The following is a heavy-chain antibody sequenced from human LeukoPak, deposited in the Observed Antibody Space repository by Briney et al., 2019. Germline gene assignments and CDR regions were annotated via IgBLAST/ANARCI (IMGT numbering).Heavy chain of an antibody. Sequence: GASVKVSCKASGYTFTSYDINWVRQATGQGLEWMGWMNPNSGNTGYAQKFQGRVTITRNTSISTAYMELSSLRSEDTAVYYCAKDHKGSWFPYYFDYWGQGTLVTVSS. J-gene: IGHJ4*02. CDR1: GYTFTSYD. CDR3: AKDHKGSWFPYYFDY. CDR2: MNPNSGNT. D-gene: IGHD3-10*01. V-gene: IGHV1-8*03.